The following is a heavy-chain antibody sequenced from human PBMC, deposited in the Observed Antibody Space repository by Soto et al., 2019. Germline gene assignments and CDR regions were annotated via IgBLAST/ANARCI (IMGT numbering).Heavy chain of an antibody. D-gene: IGHD3-22*01. V-gene: IGHV6-1*01. CDR1: GESVASNSAA. CDR3: AREERYYYDSSGYLDAFDI. Sequence: TLSLTCAMSGESVASNSAAWNWIRQSPSRGLEWLGRTYYRSKWYNDYAVSVKSRITINPDTSKNQFSLQLNSVTPEDTAVYYCAREERYYYDSSGYLDAFDIWGQGTMVTVSS. CDR2: TYYRSKWYN. J-gene: IGHJ3*02.